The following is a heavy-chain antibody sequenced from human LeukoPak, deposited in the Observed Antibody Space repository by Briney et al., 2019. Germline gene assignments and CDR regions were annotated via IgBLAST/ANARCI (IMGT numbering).Heavy chain of an antibody. Sequence: GGSLRLSCAASGFTFSSYSMNWVRQAPGKGLEWVSSISSSGNYISYADSVKGRFTISRDNAKNSLSLQMNSLRAEDTAVYYCARDKPPPYYYDSSGIFDYWGQGTLVTVSS. CDR2: ISSSGNYI. CDR1: GFTFSSYS. V-gene: IGHV3-21*01. J-gene: IGHJ4*02. CDR3: ARDKPPPYYYDSSGIFDY. D-gene: IGHD3-22*01.